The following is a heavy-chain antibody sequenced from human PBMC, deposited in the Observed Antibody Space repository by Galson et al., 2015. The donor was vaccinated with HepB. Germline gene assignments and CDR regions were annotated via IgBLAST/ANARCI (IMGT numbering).Heavy chain of an antibody. D-gene: IGHD3-9*01. J-gene: IGHJ6*02. CDR2: ISAYNGKT. V-gene: IGHV1-18*01. CDR1: GGTFSSYA. Sequence: SVKVSCKASGGTFSSYAISWVRQAPGQGLEWMGWISAYNGKTKYAQKLQGRVTMTTDTSTSTAYMELRSLRSDDTAVYYCARDRDYDIPIAVGGYYYYGMDVWGQGTTVTVS. CDR3: ARDRDYDIPIAVGGYYYYGMDV.